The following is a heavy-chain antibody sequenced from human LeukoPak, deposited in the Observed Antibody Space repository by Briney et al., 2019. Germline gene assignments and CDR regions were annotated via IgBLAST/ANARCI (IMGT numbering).Heavy chain of an antibody. D-gene: IGHD1-7*01. J-gene: IGHJ4*02. CDR3: AKARIPLPHNWNLPFDY. Sequence: GGSLRLSCAASGFTFSSYWMSWVRQAPGKGLEWVANIKQDGGEKYYVDSVKGRFTISRDNSKNTLYLQMNSLRAEDTAVYYCAKARIPLPHNWNLPFDYWGQGTLVTVSS. V-gene: IGHV3-7*03. CDR1: GFTFSSYW. CDR2: IKQDGGEK.